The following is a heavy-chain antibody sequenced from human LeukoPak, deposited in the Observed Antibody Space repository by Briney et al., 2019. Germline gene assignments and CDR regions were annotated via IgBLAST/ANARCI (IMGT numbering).Heavy chain of an antibody. Sequence: PSETLSLTCTVSGGSISSYYWSWIRQPAGKGLEWIGRIYTSGSTNYNPSLKSRVTMSVGTSKNQFSLKLSSVTAADTAVYYCARGGSEPYYYYMDVWGKGTTVTVSS. J-gene: IGHJ6*03. CDR3: ARGGSEPYYYYMDV. V-gene: IGHV4-4*07. D-gene: IGHD2-21*01. CDR2: IYTSGST. CDR1: GGSISSYY.